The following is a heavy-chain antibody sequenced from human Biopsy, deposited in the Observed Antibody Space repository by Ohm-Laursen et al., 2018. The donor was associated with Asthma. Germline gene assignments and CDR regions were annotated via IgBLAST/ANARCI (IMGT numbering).Heavy chain of an antibody. D-gene: IGHD6-19*01. CDR1: GGTFSNFA. J-gene: IGHJ6*02. CDR2: IMTVFGTT. Sequence: EYSVKVSCNAPGGTFSNFAISWVRQAPGQGLEWLGGIMTVFGTTNYAQKFQGRVTITADESTGTAYMEVTSLRSEDTAIYYCARCQVGYSSGWSLLLKKIYYSGMDVWGQGTAVTVSS. CDR3: ARCQVGYSSGWSLLLKKIYYSGMDV. V-gene: IGHV1-69*01.